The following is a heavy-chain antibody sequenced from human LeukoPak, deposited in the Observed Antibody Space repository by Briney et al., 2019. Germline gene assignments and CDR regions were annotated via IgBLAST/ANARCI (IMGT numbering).Heavy chain of an antibody. CDR1: GFTFSSYS. CDR3: ARVDYYDSSGSYIDY. Sequence: GGSLRLSCAASGFTFSSYSMNWVRQAPGKGLEWVSYISSSSSTISYADSVKGRFTISRDNAKNSLYLQMNSLRAEDTAVYYCARVDYYDSSGSYIDYWGQGTLVTVSS. D-gene: IGHD3-22*01. J-gene: IGHJ4*02. CDR2: ISSSSSTI. V-gene: IGHV3-48*04.